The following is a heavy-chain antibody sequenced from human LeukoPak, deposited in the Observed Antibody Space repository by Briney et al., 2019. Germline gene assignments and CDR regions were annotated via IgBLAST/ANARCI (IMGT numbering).Heavy chain of an antibody. CDR3: ARGNYYDSSGQEADY. CDR1: GGSISSYY. J-gene: IGHJ4*02. Sequence: SETLPLTCTVSGGSISSYYWSWIRQPPGKGLEWIGYIYYSGSTNYNPSLKSRVTISVDTSKNQFSLKLSSVTAADTAVYYCARGNYYDSSGQEADYWGQGTLVTVSS. CDR2: IYYSGST. D-gene: IGHD3-22*01. V-gene: IGHV4-59*01.